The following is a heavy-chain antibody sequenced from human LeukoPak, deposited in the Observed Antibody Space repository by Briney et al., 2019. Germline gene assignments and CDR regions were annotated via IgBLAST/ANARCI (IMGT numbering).Heavy chain of an antibody. V-gene: IGHV4-39*01. Sequence: GSLRLSCAASGFTFSSSWMSWVRQPPGKGLEWIGSIYYSGSTYYNPSLKSRVTISVDTSKNQFSVKLSSVTAADTAVYYCARPATSDYYYYYMDVWGKGTTVTVSS. CDR1: GFTFSSSW. CDR2: IYYSGST. CDR3: ARPATSDYYYYYMDV. D-gene: IGHD1-26*01. J-gene: IGHJ6*03.